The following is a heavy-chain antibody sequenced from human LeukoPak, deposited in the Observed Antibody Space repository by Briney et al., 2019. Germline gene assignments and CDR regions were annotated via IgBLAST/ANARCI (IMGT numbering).Heavy chain of an antibody. D-gene: IGHD1-26*01. V-gene: IGHV4-34*01. CDR1: GGSFSGYY. J-gene: IGHJ4*02. CDR3: ARYIVGTIDY. Sequence: SETLSLTCAVYGGSFSGYYWSWIRQPPGKGLEWIGEINHSGSTNYNPSLKSRVTIPVDTSKNQFSLKLSSVTAADTAVYYCARYIVGTIDYWGQGTLVTVSS. CDR2: INHSGST.